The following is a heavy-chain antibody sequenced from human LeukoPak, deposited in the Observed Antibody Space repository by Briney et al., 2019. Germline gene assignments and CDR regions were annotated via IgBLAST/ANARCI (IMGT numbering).Heavy chain of an antibody. CDR3: AREFGVVIPFDY. V-gene: IGHV4-39*02. CDR2: IYYSGST. CDR1: GGSISSSSCY. D-gene: IGHD3-3*01. J-gene: IGHJ4*02. Sequence: PSETLSLTCTVSGGSISSSSCYWGWIRQPPGKGLEWIGSIYYSGSTYYNPSLKSRVTISVDTSKNQFSLKLSSVTAADTAVYYCAREFGVVIPFDYWGQGTLVTVSS.